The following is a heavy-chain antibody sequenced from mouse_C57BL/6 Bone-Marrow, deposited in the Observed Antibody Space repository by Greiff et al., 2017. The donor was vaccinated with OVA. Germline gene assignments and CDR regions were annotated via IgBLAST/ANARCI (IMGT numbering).Heavy chain of an antibody. V-gene: IGHV1-64*01. D-gene: IGHD1-1*01. CDR2: IHPNSGST. Sequence: QVQLQQPGAELVKPGASVKLSCKASGYTFTSYWMHWVKQRPGQGLEWIGMIHPNSGSTNYNEKFKSKATLTVDKSSSTAYMQLSSLTSEASAVYYCARIYYGSPYYFDYWGQGTTLTVSS. CDR3: ARIYYGSPYYFDY. CDR1: GYTFTSYW. J-gene: IGHJ2*01.